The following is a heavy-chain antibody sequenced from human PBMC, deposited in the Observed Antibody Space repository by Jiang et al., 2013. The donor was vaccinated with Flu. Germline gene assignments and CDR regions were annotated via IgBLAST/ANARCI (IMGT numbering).Heavy chain of an antibody. V-gene: IGHV4-59*11. CDR2: VYYTGST. CDR1: GASISSHY. D-gene: IGHD3-22*01. CDR3: GGSESDDRRRYSFHC. Sequence: GSGLVKPSETVSLTCTVSGASISSHYWSWIRQPPGKGLEWIGYVYYTGSTNYNPSLKSRVTMSVDTSNNQFSLKLTSVTAADTAVYYCGGSESDDRRRYSFHCSGQGTLVTVST. J-gene: IGHJ4*02.